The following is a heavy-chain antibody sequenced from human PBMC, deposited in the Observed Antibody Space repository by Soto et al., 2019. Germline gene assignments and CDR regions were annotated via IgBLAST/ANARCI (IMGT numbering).Heavy chain of an antibody. CDR2: IYYSGST. V-gene: IGHV4-31*03. D-gene: IGHD3-3*01. CDR3: ARDPGEGYYDFWSGPHCFDY. J-gene: IGHJ4*02. CDR1: GGSISSDGYY. Sequence: SETLSLTCTVSGGSISSDGYYWSWIRQHPGKGLEWIGYIYYSGSTYYNPSLKSRVTISVDTSKNQFSLKLSSVTAADTAVYYCARDPGEGYYDFWSGPHCFDYWGQGTLVTVSS.